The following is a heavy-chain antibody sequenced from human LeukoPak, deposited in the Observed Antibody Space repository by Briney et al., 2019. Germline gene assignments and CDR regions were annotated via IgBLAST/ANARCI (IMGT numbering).Heavy chain of an antibody. CDR1: GYTFTGYY. V-gene: IGHV1-2*02. Sequence: GASVKVSCKASGYTFTGYYMHWVRQAPGQGLEWMGWINPNSGGTNYTQKFQGRVTMTRDTSISTAYMELSRLRSDDTAVYYCARDLSYCSSTSCPGSDAFDIWGQGTMVTVSS. D-gene: IGHD2-2*01. CDR3: ARDLSYCSSTSCPGSDAFDI. CDR2: INPNSGGT. J-gene: IGHJ3*02.